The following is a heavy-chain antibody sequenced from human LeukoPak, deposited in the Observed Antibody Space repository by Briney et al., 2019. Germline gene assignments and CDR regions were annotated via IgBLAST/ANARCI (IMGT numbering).Heavy chain of an antibody. CDR1: GGSISSSSYY. J-gene: IGHJ4*02. CDR3: ARHRDYGGTLH. Sequence: SEALSLTCTVSGGSISSSSYYWGWLRQPPGKGLEWIGSIYYSGSTYYNPSLKSRVTISVDTSKNQFSLKLSSVTAADTAVYYCARHRDYGGTLHWGQGTLVTVSS. V-gene: IGHV4-39*01. D-gene: IGHD4-23*01. CDR2: IYYSGST.